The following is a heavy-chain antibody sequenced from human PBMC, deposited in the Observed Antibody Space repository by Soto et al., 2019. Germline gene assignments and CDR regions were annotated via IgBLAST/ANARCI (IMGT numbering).Heavy chain of an antibody. J-gene: IGHJ4*02. Sequence: QVQLVESGGGVVQPGRSLRLSCAASGFTFSSYAMHWVRQAPGKGLEWVAVISYDGSNKYYADSVKGRFTISRDNSKNTLYLQMNSPRAEDTAVYYCARGDASMIVPVSYWGQGTLVTVSS. CDR3: ARGDASMIVPVSY. D-gene: IGHD3-22*01. CDR2: ISYDGSNK. V-gene: IGHV3-30-3*01. CDR1: GFTFSSYA.